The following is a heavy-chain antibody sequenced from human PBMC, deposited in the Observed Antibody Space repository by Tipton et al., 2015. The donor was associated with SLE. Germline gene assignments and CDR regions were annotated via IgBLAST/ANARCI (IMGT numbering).Heavy chain of an antibody. V-gene: IGHV4-34*01. CDR1: GGSFSGYY. CDR3: AKMTSIVVVPAAIREYDAFDI. J-gene: IGHJ3*02. Sequence: TLSLTCAVYGGSFSGYYWSWIRQPPGKGLEWIGEINHSGSTNYNPSLKSRVTISVDTSKNQFSLRLTSVTAADTAVYYCAKMTSIVVVPAAIREYDAFDIWGQGTMVTVSS. D-gene: IGHD2-2*02. CDR2: INHSGST.